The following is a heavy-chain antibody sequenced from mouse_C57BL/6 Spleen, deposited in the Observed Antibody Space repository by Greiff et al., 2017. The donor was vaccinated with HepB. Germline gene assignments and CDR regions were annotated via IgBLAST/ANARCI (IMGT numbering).Heavy chain of an antibody. CDR2: IWSGGST. CDR1: GFSLTSYG. J-gene: IGHJ1*03. V-gene: IGHV2-2*01. CDR3: ARAGNCYFDV. D-gene: IGHD4-1*01. Sequence: QVQLQQSGPGLVQPSQSLSITCTVSGFSLTSYGVHWVRQSPGKGLEWLGVIWSGGSTDYNAAFISRLSISKDNSKSQVFFKMNSLQADDTAIYYCARAGNCYFDVWGTGTTVTVSS.